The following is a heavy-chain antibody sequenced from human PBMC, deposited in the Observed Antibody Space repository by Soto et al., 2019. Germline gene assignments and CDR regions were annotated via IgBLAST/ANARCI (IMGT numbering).Heavy chain of an antibody. J-gene: IGHJ3*02. V-gene: IGHV3-23*01. D-gene: IGHD2-2*01. CDR2: ISGSGGST. CDR1: GFTFSSYA. CDR3: AKLGYCSITSCPGGAFDI. Sequence: GGSLRLSCAASGFTFSSYAMSWVRQAPGKGLEWVSAISGSGGSTYYADSVKGRFTISRDNSKNTLYLQMNSLRAEDTAVYYCAKLGYCSITSCPGGAFDIWGQGTMVTVSS.